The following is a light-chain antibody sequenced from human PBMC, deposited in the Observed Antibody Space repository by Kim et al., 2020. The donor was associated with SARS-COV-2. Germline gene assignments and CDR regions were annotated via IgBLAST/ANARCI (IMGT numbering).Light chain of an antibody. CDR1: QTVAKNY. V-gene: IGKV3-20*01. J-gene: IGKJ1*01. CDR2: GAS. Sequence: SPDEGITLSYRDSQTVAKNYLAGYKQKPGRAPRLIFYGASSRAIDSPDRFTGRGSGTDFPLAISRLEPEDFAIYYCQLYDTSLWTFGQGTKVDIK. CDR3: QLYDTSLWT.